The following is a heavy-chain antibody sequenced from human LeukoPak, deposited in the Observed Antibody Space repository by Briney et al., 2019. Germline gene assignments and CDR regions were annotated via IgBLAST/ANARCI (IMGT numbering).Heavy chain of an antibody. CDR1: GGSFSGYY. J-gene: IGHJ3*02. CDR2: INHSGST. CDR3: ARPTRSGYSSGWYGVTNDAFDI. D-gene: IGHD6-19*01. Sequence: SETLSLTCAVYGGSFSGYYWSWIRQPPGKGLEWIGEINHSGSTNYNPSLKSRVTISVDTSKNQFSLKLSSVTAADTAVYYCARPTRSGYSSGWYGVTNDAFDIWGQGTMVTVSS. V-gene: IGHV4-34*01.